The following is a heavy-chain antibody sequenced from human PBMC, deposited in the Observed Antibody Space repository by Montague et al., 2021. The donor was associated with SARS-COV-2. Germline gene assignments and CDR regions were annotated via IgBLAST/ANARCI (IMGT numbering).Heavy chain of an antibody. CDR1: GFTFSSYA. Sequence: SLRLSCAASGFTFSSYAMHWVRQAPGKGLEWVAVISYDGSNKYYADSVKGRFTISRDNSKNTLYLQMNSLRAEDTALYFCARKMDSSFDVWGKGTMVIVSS. J-gene: IGHJ3*01. D-gene: IGHD2-2*03. V-gene: IGHV3-30*04. CDR2: ISYDGSNK. CDR3: ARKMDSSFDV.